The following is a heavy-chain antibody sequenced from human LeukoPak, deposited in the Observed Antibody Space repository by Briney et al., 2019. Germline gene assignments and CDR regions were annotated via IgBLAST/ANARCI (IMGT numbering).Heavy chain of an antibody. J-gene: IGHJ4*02. Sequence: GGSLRLSCAASGFTFSSYAMSLVRQSPGKSLEWVSAISGSGGSTYYADSVKGRFTISRDNSKNTLYLQMNSLRAENTAVYYCAKDPLGATNGYWGQGTLVTVSS. CDR3: AKDPLGATNGY. D-gene: IGHD1-26*01. CDR1: GFTFSSYA. V-gene: IGHV3-23*01. CDR2: ISGSGGST.